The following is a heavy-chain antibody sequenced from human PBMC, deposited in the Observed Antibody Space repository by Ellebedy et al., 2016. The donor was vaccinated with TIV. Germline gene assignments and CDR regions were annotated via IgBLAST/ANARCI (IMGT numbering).Heavy chain of an antibody. CDR3: ARETEVRGVGPYGMDV. Sequence: GESLKISXKGSGYSFTSYWISWVRQMPGKGLEWMGRIDPSDSYTNYSPSFQGHVTISADKSISTAYLQWSSLKASDTAMYYCARETEVRGVGPYGMDVWGQGTTVTVSS. CDR1: GYSFTSYW. J-gene: IGHJ6*02. CDR2: IDPSDSYT. D-gene: IGHD3-10*01. V-gene: IGHV5-10-1*01.